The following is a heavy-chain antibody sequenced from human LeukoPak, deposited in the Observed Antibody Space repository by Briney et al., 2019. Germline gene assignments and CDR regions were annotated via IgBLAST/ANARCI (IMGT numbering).Heavy chain of an antibody. CDR2: IYTSGSN. Sequence: SETLSLTCTVSGGSISSGSYCWSWIRQPAGKGLEWIGRIYTSGSNNYNPSLKSRVTISVDTSKNQFSLKLSSVAAADTAVYYCARFRRYCSSTSCYDLGYYYYYMDVWGKGTTVTVSS. J-gene: IGHJ6*03. CDR3: ARFRRYCSSTSCYDLGYYYYYMDV. V-gene: IGHV4-61*02. D-gene: IGHD2-2*01. CDR1: GGSISSGSYC.